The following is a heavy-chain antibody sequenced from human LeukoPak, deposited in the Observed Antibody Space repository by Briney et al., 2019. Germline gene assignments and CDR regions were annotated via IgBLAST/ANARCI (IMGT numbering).Heavy chain of an antibody. D-gene: IGHD3-22*01. CDR3: ARTIHPLTYYYDSSGFYFFDY. CDR1: GYSFTSYW. Sequence: GGSLKISCKGSGYSFTSYWIGWVRQMPGKGLEWMGIIYPGDSDTRYSPSFQGQVTISADKSISTAYLQWSSLKASDTAMYYCARTIHPLTYYYDSSGFYFFDYWGQGTLVTVSS. J-gene: IGHJ4*02. V-gene: IGHV5-51*01. CDR2: IYPGDSDT.